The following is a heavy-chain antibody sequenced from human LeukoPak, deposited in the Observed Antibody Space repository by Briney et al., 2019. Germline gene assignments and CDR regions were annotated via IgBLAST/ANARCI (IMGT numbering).Heavy chain of an antibody. Sequence: SETLSLACTVSGGSISSSSYSRGWIRQPPGKGLEWIGSIYYSGTTYYNPSLKSRVTISVDTSKIQFSLKLSSVAATDTAVYFCARLRFDFWSGYTHPYFDYWGQGTLVTVSS. J-gene: IGHJ4*02. CDR3: ARLRFDFWSGYTHPYFDY. D-gene: IGHD3-3*01. V-gene: IGHV4-39*01. CDR2: IYYSGTT. CDR1: GGSISSSSYS.